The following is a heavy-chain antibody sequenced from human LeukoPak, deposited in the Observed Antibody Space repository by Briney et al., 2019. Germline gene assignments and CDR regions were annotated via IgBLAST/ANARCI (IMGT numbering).Heavy chain of an antibody. Sequence: PSETLSLTCTVSGGSISSYYWSWIRQSPGKGLGWIGYIYYSGSINYNPSLKSRVTISVDTSKNQFSLKLSSVTAADTAVYYCARHDYYDSINYWGQGTLVTVSS. CDR1: GGSISSYY. J-gene: IGHJ4*02. D-gene: IGHD3-22*01. CDR2: IYYSGSI. V-gene: IGHV4-59*08. CDR3: ARHDYYDSINY.